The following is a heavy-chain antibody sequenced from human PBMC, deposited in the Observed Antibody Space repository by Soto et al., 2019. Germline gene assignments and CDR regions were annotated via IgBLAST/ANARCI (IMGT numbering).Heavy chain of an antibody. Sequence: QVQLVQSGAEVKKPGASVKVSCKASGYTFTDYDINWVRQAPGQGLEWMGWMNPHSGNTAYAQKFQGRVTLTRHASINTAYMELSSLASEDTAVYFCTRGFSSYSDFWVQGTQVTVSS. CDR2: MNPHSGNT. V-gene: IGHV1-8*01. CDR1: GYTFTDYD. D-gene: IGHD6-13*01. J-gene: IGHJ4*02. CDR3: TRGFSSYSDF.